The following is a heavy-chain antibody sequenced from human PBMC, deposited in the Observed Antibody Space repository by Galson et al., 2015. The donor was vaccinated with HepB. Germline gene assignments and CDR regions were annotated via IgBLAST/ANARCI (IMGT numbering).Heavy chain of an antibody. Sequence: LSLTCAVYGGSFSGYYWNWIRQPPGKGLEWIGEITHSGSTNYNPSLKSRVTISVDTSKNQFSLKLSSVTAADTAVYYCARHESESKTYAADNWGQGTLVTVSS. CDR1: GGSFSGYY. CDR3: ARHESESKTYAADN. J-gene: IGHJ4*02. V-gene: IGHV4-34*01. D-gene: IGHD2-2*01. CDR2: ITHSGST.